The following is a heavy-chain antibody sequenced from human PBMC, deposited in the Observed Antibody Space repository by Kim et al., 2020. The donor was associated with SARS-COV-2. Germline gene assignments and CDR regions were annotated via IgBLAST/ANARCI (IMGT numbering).Heavy chain of an antibody. Sequence: SETLSLTCAVYGGSFSGYYWSWIRQPPGKGLEWIGEINHSGSTNYNPSLKSRVTISVDTSKNQFSLKLSSVTAADTAVYYCARGGYYDSSGHSAYYFDYWGQGTLVTVSS. CDR1: GGSFSGYY. CDR2: INHSGST. J-gene: IGHJ4*02. CDR3: ARGGYYDSSGHSAYYFDY. V-gene: IGHV4-34*01. D-gene: IGHD3-22*01.